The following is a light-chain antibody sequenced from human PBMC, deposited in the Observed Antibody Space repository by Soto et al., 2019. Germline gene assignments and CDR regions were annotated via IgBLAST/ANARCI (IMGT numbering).Light chain of an antibody. CDR1: QSISIS. V-gene: IGKV1-39*01. Sequence: DIRRTHSPSSLSASVVDRVTITCRASQSISISLNWYQLKPGKAPNLLMYGASYLKSGVPTRFSGSGSGTDFTLTISSLQPEDFATYYCQQTYTTPEITFGQGTRLEIK. CDR2: GAS. J-gene: IGKJ5*01. CDR3: QQTYTTPEIT.